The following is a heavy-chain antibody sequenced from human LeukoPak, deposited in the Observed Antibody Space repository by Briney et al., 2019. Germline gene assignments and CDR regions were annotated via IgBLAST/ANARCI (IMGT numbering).Heavy chain of an antibody. CDR3: ARGPVGYSSSWQLFDY. V-gene: IGHV4-39*01. CDR2: IYYSGST. J-gene: IGHJ4*02. D-gene: IGHD6-13*01. CDR1: GGSISSSSYY. Sequence: SETLSLTCTVSGGSISSSSYYWGWIRQPPGKGLEWIGSIYYSGSTYYNPSLKSRVTISVDTSKNQFSLKLSSVTAADTAVYYCARGPVGYSSSWQLFDYWGQGTLVTVSS.